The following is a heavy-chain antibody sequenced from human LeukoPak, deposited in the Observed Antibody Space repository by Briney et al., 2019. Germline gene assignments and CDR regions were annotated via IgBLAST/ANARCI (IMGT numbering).Heavy chain of an antibody. CDR2: IGTAGDT. CDR1: GFTFSSYD. Sequence: GGSLRLSCAASGFTFSSYDMHWVRQATGKGLEWVSAIGTAGDTYYPGSVKGRFTISRENAKNSLYLQMNSLRAGDTAVYYCARASSGYYEGAFDIWGQGTMVTVSS. CDR3: ARASSGYYEGAFDI. J-gene: IGHJ3*02. V-gene: IGHV3-13*01. D-gene: IGHD3-22*01.